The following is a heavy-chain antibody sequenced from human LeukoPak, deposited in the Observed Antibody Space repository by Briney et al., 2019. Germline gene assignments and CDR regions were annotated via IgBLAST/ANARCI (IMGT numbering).Heavy chain of an antibody. CDR2: MNPNSGNT. Sequence: ASVKVSCKASGDTFTSYDINWVRRATGQGLEWMGWMNPNSGNTGYAQKFQGRVTMTRDTSISTAYLELTTLRPDDTAVYYCARGPPPDSSGDSCYSFLYIHHSGQGTLVTVSS. J-gene: IGHJ1*01. D-gene: IGHD2-15*01. V-gene: IGHV1-8*01. CDR1: GDTFTSYD. CDR3: ARGPPPDSSGDSCYSFLYIHH.